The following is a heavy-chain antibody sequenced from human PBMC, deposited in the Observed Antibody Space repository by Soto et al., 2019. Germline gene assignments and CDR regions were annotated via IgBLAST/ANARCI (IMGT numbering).Heavy chain of an antibody. D-gene: IGHD6-6*01. J-gene: IGHJ3*02. CDR2: INSDGSST. V-gene: IGHV3-74*01. Sequence: GGSLRLSCAASGFTFSSYWMHWVRQAPGKGLVGVSRINSDGSSTSYADSVKGRFHISRDNAKNTLYLQMNSLRAEDTAVYYCARGWYSSSPGAFDIWGQGTMVTVSS. CDR3: ARGWYSSSPGAFDI. CDR1: GFTFSSYW.